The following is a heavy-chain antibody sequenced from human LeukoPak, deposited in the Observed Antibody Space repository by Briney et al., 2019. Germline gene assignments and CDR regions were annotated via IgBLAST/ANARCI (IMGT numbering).Heavy chain of an antibody. CDR3: ASPKSWAGTFHY. D-gene: IGHD6-19*01. CDR2: IIPIFGTA. Sequence: ASVKVSCKASGGTFSSYAISWVRQAPGQGLEWMGGIIPIFGTANYAQKFQGRVTITADESTSTAYMELSSLRSEDTAVYYCASPKSWAGTFHYWGQGTLVTVSS. J-gene: IGHJ4*02. V-gene: IGHV1-69*01. CDR1: GGTFSSYA.